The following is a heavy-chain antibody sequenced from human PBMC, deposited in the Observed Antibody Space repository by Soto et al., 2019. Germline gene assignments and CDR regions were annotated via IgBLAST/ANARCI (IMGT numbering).Heavy chain of an antibody. J-gene: IGHJ4*02. Sequence: GVLRLSCAVSGFTISTHWMHWVRQGPGEGLVWVSRVDASGTGTSYAESVRGRFTISRDTAKNTVYLQMDNLRPEDTAVYYCGTVFEYWGQGTPVT. CDR3: GTVFEY. CDR2: VDASGTGT. D-gene: IGHD4-4*01. V-gene: IGHV3-74*01. CDR1: GFTISTHW.